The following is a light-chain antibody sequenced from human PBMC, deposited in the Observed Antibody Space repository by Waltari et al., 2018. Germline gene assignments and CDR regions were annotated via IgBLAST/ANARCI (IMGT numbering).Light chain of an antibody. Sequence: QSALTQPASVSGSPGQSITISCTGTTSDLGGYNYVSWYQQHPGKAPKLMIYDVSSRPSVVSNRFAGYKSGNTASLTISGLQAEDDADYYCSSFTSASTWVFGGGTKLTVL. CDR3: SSFTSASTWV. CDR2: DVS. CDR1: TSDLGGYNY. J-gene: IGLJ3*02. V-gene: IGLV2-14*01.